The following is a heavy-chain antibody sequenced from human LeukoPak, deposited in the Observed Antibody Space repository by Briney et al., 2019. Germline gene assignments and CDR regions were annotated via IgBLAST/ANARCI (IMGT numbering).Heavy chain of an antibody. CDR3: ARERWSGAGGNRFYP. Sequence: GSLRLSCAASGFTFSSYSMHWLRQAPGKGLEWIGYISYSGSTNYNPSLKSRVTISIDTSKNQYSLKLSSVTAADTAVYYCARERWSGAGGNRFYPWGEGTLVTVSS. J-gene: IGHJ5*02. CDR2: ISYSGST. D-gene: IGHD3-3*01. V-gene: IGHV4-59*01. CDR1: GFTFSSYS.